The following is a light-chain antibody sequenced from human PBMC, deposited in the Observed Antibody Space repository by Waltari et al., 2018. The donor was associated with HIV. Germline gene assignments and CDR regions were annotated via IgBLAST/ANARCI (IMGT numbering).Light chain of an antibody. CDR2: DAS. CDR3: QQYHSVPLT. Sequence: DIQMTQSPSSLSASVGDRVTITCRASQGISNFLAWYQQKPEEAPKVLLYDASKVQSGVPPRFSGSGSGTDYTLTISSLQPEDFATYYCQQYHSVPLTFGPGTKVDIK. J-gene: IGKJ3*01. V-gene: IGKV1-NL1*01. CDR1: QGISNF.